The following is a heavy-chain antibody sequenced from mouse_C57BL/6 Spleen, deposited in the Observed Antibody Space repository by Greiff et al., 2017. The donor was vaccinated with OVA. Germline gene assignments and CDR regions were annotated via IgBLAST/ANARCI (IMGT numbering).Heavy chain of an antibody. D-gene: IGHD2-14*01. V-gene: IGHV1-81*01. Sequence: QVQLKQSGAELARPGASVKLSCKASGYTFTSYGISWVKQRTGQGLEWIGEIYPRSGHTYYNEKFKGKATLTADKSSSTAYMERRSLTSEDSAVYVCARYYGYDKGDAMDYWGQGTSVTVAS. CDR3: ARYYGYDKGDAMDY. J-gene: IGHJ4*01. CDR1: GYTFTSYG. CDR2: IYPRSGHT.